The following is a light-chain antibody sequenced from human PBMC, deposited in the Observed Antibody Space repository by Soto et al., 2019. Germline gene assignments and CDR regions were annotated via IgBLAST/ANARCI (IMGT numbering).Light chain of an antibody. CDR3: QQYGSTPRT. Sequence: EIVLTQSPGTLSLSPGERATLSCRASQSVSSSNLAWYQQKPGQAPRLLIYGASSRATGIPDRFNGSGSGTDFTQTISRLESEDFAVYYCQQYGSTPRTFGQGTQVEI. CDR1: QSVSSSN. J-gene: IGKJ1*01. CDR2: GAS. V-gene: IGKV3-20*01.